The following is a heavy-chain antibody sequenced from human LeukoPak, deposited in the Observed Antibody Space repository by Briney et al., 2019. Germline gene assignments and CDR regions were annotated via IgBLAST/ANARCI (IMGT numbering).Heavy chain of an antibody. Sequence: PGGSLRLSCAASGFTFSSYSMNWVRQAPGKGLEWVSSISSSSSYIYYADSVKGRFTISRDNSKNTLYLQMNSLRAEDTAVYYCAKDYDWNYFDYWGQGTLVTVSS. CDR2: ISSSSSYI. CDR1: GFTFSSYS. D-gene: IGHD1-20*01. J-gene: IGHJ4*02. CDR3: AKDYDWNYFDY. V-gene: IGHV3-21*04.